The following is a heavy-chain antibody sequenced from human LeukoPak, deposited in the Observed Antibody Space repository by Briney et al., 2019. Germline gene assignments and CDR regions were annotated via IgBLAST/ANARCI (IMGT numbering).Heavy chain of an antibody. CDR3: ARPGYSGYDLGY. Sequence: ASVKVSCKASGYTFTSYYMHWVRQAPGQGLEWMGIINPSGGSTSYAQKFQGRVTMTRDTSISTAYMELSRLRSDDTAVYYCARPGYSGYDLGYWGQGTLVTVSS. J-gene: IGHJ4*02. CDR1: GYTFTSYY. CDR2: INPSGGST. D-gene: IGHD5-12*01. V-gene: IGHV1-46*01.